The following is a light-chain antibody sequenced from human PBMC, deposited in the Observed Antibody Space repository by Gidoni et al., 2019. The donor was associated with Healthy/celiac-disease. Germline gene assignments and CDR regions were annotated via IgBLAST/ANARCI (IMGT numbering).Light chain of an antibody. CDR1: ALPKKY. V-gene: IGLV3-10*01. Sequence: SYALTQPTSVSVSPGQTARITCSGDALPKKYAYWYQQKSGQAPVLVIYEDSKRPSGIPERFSGSSSGTMATLTISGAQVEDEADYYCYSTDSSGNHRVFGGGTKLTVL. CDR3: YSTDSSGNHRV. CDR2: EDS. J-gene: IGLJ2*01.